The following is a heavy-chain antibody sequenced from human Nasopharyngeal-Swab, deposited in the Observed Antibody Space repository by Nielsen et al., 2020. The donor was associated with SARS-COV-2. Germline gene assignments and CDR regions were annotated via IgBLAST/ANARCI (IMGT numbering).Heavy chain of an antibody. J-gene: IGHJ4*02. CDR1: GFTFSSYG. D-gene: IGHD2-21*02. Sequence: SLKISCAASGFTFSSYGMHWVRQAPGKGLEWVAVISYDGSNKYYADSVKGRFTISRDNSKNTLYLQMNSLRAEDTAVYYCAKDWSRDCGGDCSGYWGQGTLVTVSS. CDR3: AKDWSRDCGGDCSGY. CDR2: ISYDGSNK. V-gene: IGHV3-30*18.